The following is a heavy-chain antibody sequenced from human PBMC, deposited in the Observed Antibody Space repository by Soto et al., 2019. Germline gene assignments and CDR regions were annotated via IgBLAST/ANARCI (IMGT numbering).Heavy chain of an antibody. CDR3: ARLIAAAGTLVSWVPARLWFDP. J-gene: IGHJ5*02. V-gene: IGHV4-4*02. Sequence: SETLSLTCAVSGGSISSSNCWSWVRQPPGKGLEWIGEIYHSVSTNYNPSLKSRVTISVDKSKNQFSLKLSSVTAADTAVYYCARLIAAAGTLVSWVPARLWFDPGGQGTMVIVYS. CDR2: IYHSVST. CDR1: GGSISSSNC. D-gene: IGHD6-13*01.